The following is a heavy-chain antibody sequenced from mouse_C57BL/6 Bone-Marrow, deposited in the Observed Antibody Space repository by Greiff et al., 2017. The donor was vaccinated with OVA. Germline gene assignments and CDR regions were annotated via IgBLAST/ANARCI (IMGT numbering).Heavy chain of an antibody. D-gene: IGHD2-4*01. J-gene: IGHJ3*01. Sequence: QVQLQQPGAELVRPGSSVKLSCKASGYTFTSYWMHWVKQRPIQGLEWIGNIDPSDSETHYNQKFKDKATLTVDKSSSTAYMQLSSLTSEDSAVYYCARRRLRQGAWFAYWGQGTLVTVSA. CDR3: ARRRLRQGAWFAY. CDR2: IDPSDSET. CDR1: GYTFTSYW. V-gene: IGHV1-52*01.